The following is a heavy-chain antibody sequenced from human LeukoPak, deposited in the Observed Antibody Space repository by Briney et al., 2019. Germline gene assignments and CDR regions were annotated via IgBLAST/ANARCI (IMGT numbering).Heavy chain of an antibody. D-gene: IGHD3-3*01. CDR1: GFSFSTVP. Sequence: GGSLRLSCEASGFSFSTVPMSWVRQVPGKGLECVSYIIASGDSAYYADSVRGRFTISRDNSKNTLYLQMDDLRAEDSAVYYCATHILFWSGLFDSWGQGALVTVSS. CDR3: ATHILFWSGLFDS. V-gene: IGHV3-23*01. J-gene: IGHJ4*02. CDR2: IIASGDSA.